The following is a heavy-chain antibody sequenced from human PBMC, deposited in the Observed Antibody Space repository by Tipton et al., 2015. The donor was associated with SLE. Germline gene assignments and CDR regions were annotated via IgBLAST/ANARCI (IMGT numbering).Heavy chain of an antibody. CDR2: INRYSTYI. J-gene: IGHJ4*02. Sequence: SLRLSCEGSGFAFSTYSMNWVRQAPGKGLEWVSSINRYSTYIYYADSVKGRFTISRDNAENSLYLQMDGLSAEDTAMYYCASRMTGTEFDNWGQGTLVTVSS. CDR3: ASRMTGTEFDN. CDR1: GFAFSTYS. D-gene: IGHD3-9*01. V-gene: IGHV3-21*03.